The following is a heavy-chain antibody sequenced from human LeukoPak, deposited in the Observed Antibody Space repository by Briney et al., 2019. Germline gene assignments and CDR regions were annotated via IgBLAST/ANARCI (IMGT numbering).Heavy chain of an antibody. J-gene: IGHJ3*02. V-gene: IGHV1-46*01. CDR2: INPSGGST. Sequence: ASVKVSCKASVYTFTSYYMHWVRQAPGQGLEWMGIINPSGGSTSYAQKFQGRVTMTRDTSTSTVYMELSSLRSEDTAVYYCAREWELLGVAFDIWGQGTMVTVSS. CDR1: VYTFTSYY. D-gene: IGHD1-26*01. CDR3: AREWELLGVAFDI.